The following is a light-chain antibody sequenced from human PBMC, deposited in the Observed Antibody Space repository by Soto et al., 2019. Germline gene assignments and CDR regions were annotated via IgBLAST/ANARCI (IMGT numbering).Light chain of an antibody. CDR3: VAWDDSLSGHVV. Sequence: QAVVTQPPSASGTPGQRVTISCSGSSSNIGSNFVYWYQQFPGTAPKLLIFRDTQRPSGVPDRFSGSKSGTSASLAISGLRSEDEADYYCVAWDDSLSGHVVFGGGTKLTVL. CDR2: RDT. CDR1: SSNIGSNF. J-gene: IGLJ2*01. V-gene: IGLV1-47*01.